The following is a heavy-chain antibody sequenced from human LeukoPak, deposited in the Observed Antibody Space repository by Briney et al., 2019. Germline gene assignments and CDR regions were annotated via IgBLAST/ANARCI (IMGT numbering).Heavy chain of an antibody. CDR2: INPDGSST. CDR1: GFTFSNSW. Sequence: GGPLRLSCAASGFTFSNSWMHWVRQAPGKGLVWVSRINPDGSSTRYADSVKGRFTISRDNAKNTLYLQMNSLRAEDTAVYYCARDQGGPRDYWGQGSLVTVSS. J-gene: IGHJ4*02. CDR3: ARDQGGPRDY. V-gene: IGHV3-74*01. D-gene: IGHD3-16*01.